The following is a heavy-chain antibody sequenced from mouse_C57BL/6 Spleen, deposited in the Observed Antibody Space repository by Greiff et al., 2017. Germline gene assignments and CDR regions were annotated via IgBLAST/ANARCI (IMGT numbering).Heavy chain of an antibody. J-gene: IGHJ1*03. V-gene: IGHV1-80*01. CDR3: AREDTTVNWYFDV. D-gene: IGHD1-1*01. CDR2: IYPGDGDT. CDR1: GYAFSSYW. Sequence: QVQLQQSGAELVKPGASVKISCKASGYAFSSYWMNWVKQRPGKGLEWIGQIYPGDGDTNYNGKFKGKATLTADKSSSTAYMQLSSLTSEDSAVYFCAREDTTVNWYFDVGGTGTTVTVSS.